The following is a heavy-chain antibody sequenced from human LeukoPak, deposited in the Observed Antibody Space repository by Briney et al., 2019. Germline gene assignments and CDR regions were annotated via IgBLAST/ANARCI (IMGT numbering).Heavy chain of an antibody. Sequence: SGTLSLTCAVSGGSISTNNWWHWVHQSPGKGLEWIGEIYHNGGTNYNPSFKSRVTISVDTSKNQFSLNVNSVTAADTAMYYCAREVAAGSHMGFDYWGQGTLVTVSS. V-gene: IGHV4-4*02. CDR1: GGSISTNNW. CDR2: IYHNGGT. J-gene: IGHJ4*02. D-gene: IGHD6-19*01. CDR3: AREVAAGSHMGFDY.